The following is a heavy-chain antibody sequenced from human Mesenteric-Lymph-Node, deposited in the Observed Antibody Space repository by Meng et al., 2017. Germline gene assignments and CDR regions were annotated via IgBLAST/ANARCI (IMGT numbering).Heavy chain of an antibody. J-gene: IGHJ4*02. CDR2: ISSSGSTI. D-gene: IGHD3-3*01. CDR1: GFTFSSYE. V-gene: IGHV3-48*03. CDR3: SKVSASPNTKYDFWSGYLWYFDY. Sequence: GESLKISCAAAGFTFSSYEMNWVRQAPGTGVEWVSYISSSGSTIYYADSVKGRFTISRDNAKKALYLHMNSLRAEDTAVYYCSKVSASPNTKYDFWSGYLWYFDYWGQGTLVTVSS.